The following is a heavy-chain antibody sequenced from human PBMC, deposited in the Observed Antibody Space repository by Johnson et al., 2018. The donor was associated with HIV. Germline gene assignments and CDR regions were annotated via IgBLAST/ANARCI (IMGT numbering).Heavy chain of an antibody. CDR3: ARGGYCTSASCYRGNAFDL. J-gene: IGHJ3*01. D-gene: IGHD2-2*01. CDR1: GFTFSSYP. Sequence: QVQLVESGGGLVQPGGSLRLSCAASGFTFSSYPIHWVRQAPGKGLEWVAVIWFDGSNKYYADSVKGRFTISRDNSKNTLYLQMNSLRAEDTALHYCARGGYCTSASCYRGNAFDLWGQGTMVTVSS. CDR2: IWFDGSNK. V-gene: IGHV3-33*08.